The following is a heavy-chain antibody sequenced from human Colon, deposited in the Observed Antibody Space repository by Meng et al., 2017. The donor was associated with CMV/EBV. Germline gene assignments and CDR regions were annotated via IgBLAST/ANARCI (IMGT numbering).Heavy chain of an antibody. CDR1: GFTLSNYW. CDR3: ARDPFIKAFDI. Sequence: GGSLRLSCAASGFTLSNYWMTWLRQAPGRGLELVAHIKEDGSEKYFVGSVKGRFTISRDNAKNSLYLQMNSLRAEDTAVYYCARDPFIKAFDIWGQGTMVTVSS. V-gene: IGHV3-7*01. CDR2: IKEDGSEK. J-gene: IGHJ3*02.